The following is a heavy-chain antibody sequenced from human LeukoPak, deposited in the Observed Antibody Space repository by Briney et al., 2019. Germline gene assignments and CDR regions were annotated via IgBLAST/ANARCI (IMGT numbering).Heavy chain of an antibody. J-gene: IGHJ3*02. CDR1: GGSISSDDYY. CDR2: IYYSGST. Sequence: PSQTLSLTCTVSGGSISSDDYYSSWIRQHPGKGLEWIGYIYYSGSTYYNPSLKSRVTISVNTSKNQFSLKLSSVTAVDKAVYYCACLTSSRRAFDIWGQGTMVTVSS. CDR3: ACLTSSRRAFDI. V-gene: IGHV4-31*03. D-gene: IGHD4/OR15-4a*01.